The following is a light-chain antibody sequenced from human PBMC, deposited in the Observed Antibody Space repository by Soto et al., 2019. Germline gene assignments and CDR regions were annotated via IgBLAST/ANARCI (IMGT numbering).Light chain of an antibody. Sequence: EIVLTRSPVTLSLSPGERATLSCRASQSVSSYLAWYQQKPGQAPRLLIYDASNRATGIPARFSGSGSGTDFTLTISSLEPEDFAVYYCQQRSNWPPRSTFGGGTRVEIK. J-gene: IGKJ4*01. CDR3: QQRSNWPPRST. CDR2: DAS. CDR1: QSVSSY. V-gene: IGKV3-11*01.